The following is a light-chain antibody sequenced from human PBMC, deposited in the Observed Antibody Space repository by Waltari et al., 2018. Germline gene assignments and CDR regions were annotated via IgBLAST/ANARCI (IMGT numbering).Light chain of an antibody. CDR2: DGY. CDR1: QGISSW. J-gene: IGKJ5*01. Sequence: DIHMTQSPSSVSASVGAGVTITCRASQGISSWLAWYQQKPGKAPNLLIYDGYSLQSGVPSRFSGSGSGTVFTLTISSLQPEDFATYYCQQGNSFPITFGQGTRLEIK. V-gene: IGKV1-12*01. CDR3: QQGNSFPIT.